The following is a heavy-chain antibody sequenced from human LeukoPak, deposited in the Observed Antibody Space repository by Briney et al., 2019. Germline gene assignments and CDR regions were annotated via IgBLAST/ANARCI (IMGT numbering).Heavy chain of an antibody. CDR2: IYTSGST. Sequence: SETLSLTCTVSGGSISSYYWSWIRQPAGKGLEWIGRIYTSGSTNYNPSLRSRVTMSVDTSKNQFSLKLSSVTAADTAVYFCARGPYSYDSSGAFDIWGQGTMVTVSS. D-gene: IGHD3-22*01. J-gene: IGHJ3*02. CDR1: GGSISSYY. V-gene: IGHV4-4*07. CDR3: ARGPYSYDSSGAFDI.